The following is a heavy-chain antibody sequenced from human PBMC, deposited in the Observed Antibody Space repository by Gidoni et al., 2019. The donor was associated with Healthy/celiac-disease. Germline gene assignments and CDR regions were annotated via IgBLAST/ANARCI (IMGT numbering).Heavy chain of an antibody. CDR2: IYYSGST. J-gene: IGHJ3*02. CDR1: GGSLSRGGYY. D-gene: IGHD3-16*02. V-gene: IGHV4-31*03. Sequence: QVQLQESGPGLAQPSQTLSLTCTFSGGSLSRGGYYWSWIRQHPGKGLEWIGYIYYSGSTYYNPSLKSRVTISVDTSKNQFSLKLSSVTAADTAVYYCARSFAPGGGVIVPPFDIWGQGTMVTVSS. CDR3: ARSFAPGGGVIVPPFDI.